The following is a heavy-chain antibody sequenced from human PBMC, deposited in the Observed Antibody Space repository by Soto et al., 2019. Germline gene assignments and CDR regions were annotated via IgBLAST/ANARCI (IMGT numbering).Heavy chain of an antibody. CDR1: GGTFSSYA. CDR2: IIPIFGTA. Sequence: SVKVSCKASGGTFSSYAISWVRQAPGQGLEWMGGIIPIFGTANYAQKFQGRVTITADESTSTAYMELSSLRSEDTAVYYCARGGLVPAATHPFDPWGQGTMVTVYS. D-gene: IGHD2-2*01. J-gene: IGHJ5*02. V-gene: IGHV1-69*13. CDR3: ARGGLVPAATHPFDP.